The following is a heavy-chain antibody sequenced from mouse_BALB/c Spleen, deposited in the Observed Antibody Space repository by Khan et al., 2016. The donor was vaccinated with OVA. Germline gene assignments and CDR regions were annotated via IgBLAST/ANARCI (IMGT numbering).Heavy chain of an antibody. CDR1: GFSITSDYA. V-gene: IGHV3-2*02. J-gene: IGHJ2*01. Sequence: EVQLQESGPGLVKPSQSLSLTCTVTGFSITSDYAWNWIRQFPGNSLEWMGFVSYSGNTNYNPSLRSRFSITRDTSKNQFFLQLNSVTSEDTATYYCARIYGGDFDYWGQGTTLTVSS. CDR3: ARIYGGDFDY. D-gene: IGHD1-1*01. CDR2: VSYSGNT.